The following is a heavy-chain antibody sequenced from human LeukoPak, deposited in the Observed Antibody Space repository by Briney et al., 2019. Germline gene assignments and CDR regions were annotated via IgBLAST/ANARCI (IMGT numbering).Heavy chain of an antibody. CDR2: INSDGSST. CDR1: GFTFSNYW. V-gene: IGHV3-74*01. D-gene: IGHD4-17*01. Sequence: GGSLRLSCAASGFTFSNYWMHWVRRAPGKGLVWVSRINSDGSSTTSADSVKGRFTISRDNAKNTLYLQMNSLRAEDTAVYYCAKGGATVIDYWGQGILVTVSS. J-gene: IGHJ4*02. CDR3: AKGGATVIDY.